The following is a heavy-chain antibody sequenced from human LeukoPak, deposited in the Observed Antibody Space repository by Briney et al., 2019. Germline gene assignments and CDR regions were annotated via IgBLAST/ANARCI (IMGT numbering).Heavy chain of an antibody. D-gene: IGHD6-19*01. V-gene: IGHV3-23*01. CDR1: GFTLSSYE. CDR2: IEYGESTT. CDR3: ARNSGWYGIS. Sequence: GGSLRLSCMVSGFTLSSYEMSWIRQAPGKGLEWVSSIEYGESTTHYADSVRGRFTISRDNYKNTLYLQLTSLSDDDTPVYFCARNSGWYGISWGQGTLVIVSS. J-gene: IGHJ4*02.